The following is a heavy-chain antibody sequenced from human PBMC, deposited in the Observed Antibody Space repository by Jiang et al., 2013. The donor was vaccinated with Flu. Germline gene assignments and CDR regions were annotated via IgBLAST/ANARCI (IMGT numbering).Heavy chain of an antibody. CDR2: IYSSGTT. Sequence: VSGGSISSYYWSWDPGSLRGRDCSGIGNIYSSGTTNXNPSLKGRVTISLDTSKNEFSLKLSSVTAADTAVYYCARSIVVVLATTYNWLDPWGQGTLVTVSS. V-gene: IGHV4-59*13. D-gene: IGHD2-21*01. J-gene: IGHJ5*02. CDR1: GGSISSYY. CDR3: ARSIVVVLATTYNWLDP.